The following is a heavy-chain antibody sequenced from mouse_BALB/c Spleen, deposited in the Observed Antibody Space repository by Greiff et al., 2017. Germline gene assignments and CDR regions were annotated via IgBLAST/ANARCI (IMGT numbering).Heavy chain of an antibody. D-gene: IGHD1-1*01. CDR2: ISSGGST. Sequence: EVQLVESGGGLVKPGGSLKLSCAASGFTFSSYAMSWVRQTPEKRLEWVASISSGGSTYYPDSVKGRFTISRDNARNILYLQMSSLRSEDTAMYYCARGDYYGSSFDYWGQGTTLTVSS. CDR1: GFTFSSYA. J-gene: IGHJ2*01. CDR3: ARGDYYGSSFDY. V-gene: IGHV5-6-5*01.